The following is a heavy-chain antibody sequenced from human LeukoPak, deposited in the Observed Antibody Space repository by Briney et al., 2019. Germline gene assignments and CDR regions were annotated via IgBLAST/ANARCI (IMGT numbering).Heavy chain of an antibody. CDR2: IYYSGST. V-gene: IGHV4-59*08. CDR1: GGSFSGYY. D-gene: IGHD4-23*01. Sequence: SETLSLTCAVYGGSFSGYYWSWIRQPPGKGLEWIGYIYYSGSTNYNPSLKSRVTISVDTSKNHFSLNLSSVTAADTAVYYCASHVVTTWGDYFDYWGQGTLVTVSS. CDR3: ASHVVTTWGDYFDY. J-gene: IGHJ4*02.